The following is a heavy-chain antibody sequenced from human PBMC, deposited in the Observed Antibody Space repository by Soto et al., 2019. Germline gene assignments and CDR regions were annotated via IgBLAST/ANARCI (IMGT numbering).Heavy chain of an antibody. CDR1: GGTFSSYA. V-gene: IGHV1-69*13. CDR2: IIPIFGTA. CDR3: ALGSAWTSPSCFYS. J-gene: IGHJ5*01. D-gene: IGHD3-10*01. Sequence: SVKVSCKASGGTFSSYAISWVRQAPGQGLEWMGGIIPIFGTANYAQKFQGRVTITADESTSTANMELSSMRSEDTAVYYYALGSAWTSPSCFYSWGQGTLGT.